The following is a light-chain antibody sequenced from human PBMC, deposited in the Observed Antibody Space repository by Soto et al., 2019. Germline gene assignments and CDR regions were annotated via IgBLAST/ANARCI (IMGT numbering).Light chain of an antibody. CDR1: SSDVGGYNY. CDR3: SSYAGSILYV. Sequence: QSALTQPPSASGSPGQSVTISCTGTSSDVGGYNYVSWYQQHPGKAPKLMIYEVSKRPSGVPDRFSGSKSGNTASLTVSGLPAEDEADYYCSSYAGSILYVFGTGTKLTVL. J-gene: IGLJ1*01. CDR2: EVS. V-gene: IGLV2-8*01.